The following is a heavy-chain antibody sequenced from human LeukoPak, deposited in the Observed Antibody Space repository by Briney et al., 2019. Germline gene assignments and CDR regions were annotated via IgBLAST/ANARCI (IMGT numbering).Heavy chain of an antibody. J-gene: IGHJ4*02. CDR1: GFTFSRHA. V-gene: IGHV3-64*01. Sequence: GRSLRLSCAASGFTFSRHATHWVRQAPGKGLEYVSAISSSGGSTYYGNSVKGRFTISRDNSKNTLYLQMGSLRTDDMAVYYCAREAVGAAIDYWGQGTLVTVSS. CDR3: AREAVGAAIDY. CDR2: ISSSGGST. D-gene: IGHD1-26*01.